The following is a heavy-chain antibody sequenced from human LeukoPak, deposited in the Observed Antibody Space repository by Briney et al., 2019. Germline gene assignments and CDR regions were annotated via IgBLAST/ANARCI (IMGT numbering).Heavy chain of an antibody. V-gene: IGHV3-13*01. D-gene: IGHD2-2*01. CDR3: ARGHVPALYGMDV. CDR1: GFTFSSYD. CDR2: IGTAGDT. Sequence: GGSLRLSCAASGFTFSSYDMHWVRHATGKGLEWVSAIGTAGDTYYPGSVKGRFAISRENAKNSLYLQMNSLRAGDTAVYYCARGHVPALYGMDVWGQGTTVTVSS. J-gene: IGHJ6*02.